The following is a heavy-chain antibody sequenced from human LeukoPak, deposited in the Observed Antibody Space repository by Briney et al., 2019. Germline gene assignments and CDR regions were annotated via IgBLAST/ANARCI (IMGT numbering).Heavy chain of an antibody. D-gene: IGHD2-2*01. J-gene: IGHJ4*02. CDR2: INPNDGDT. V-gene: IGHV1-2*02. CDR3: ARANFLYCSSSTCLFDY. CDR1: GYTFTDYY. Sequence: ASAKVSCKASGYTFTDYYMHWVRQAPGQGFEWMGWINPNDGDTNYAQKFQGRVTMTRDTSISTAHMEVSRLRSDDTAVYYCARANFLYCSSSTCLFDYWGQGTLVTVSS.